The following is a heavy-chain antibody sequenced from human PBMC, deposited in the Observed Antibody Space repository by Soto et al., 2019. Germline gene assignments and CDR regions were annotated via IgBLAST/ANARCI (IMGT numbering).Heavy chain of an antibody. J-gene: IGHJ6*02. CDR3: ARDCGDESLYGMDV. CDR2: ISSSSSYI. CDR1: GFTFSSYS. V-gene: IGHV3-21*01. Sequence: EVQLVESGGGLVKPGGSLRLSCAASGFTFSSYSMNWVRQAPGKGLEWVSSISSSSSYIYYADSVKGRFTISRDNAKNSLNLQMNSPRAEDTAVYYCARDCGDESLYGMDVWGQGTTVTVSS. D-gene: IGHD5-12*01.